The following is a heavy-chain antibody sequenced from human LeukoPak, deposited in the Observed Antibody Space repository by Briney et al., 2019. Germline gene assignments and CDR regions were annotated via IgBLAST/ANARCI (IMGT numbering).Heavy chain of an antibody. CDR3: ARAPKLSGYTYGPFDY. Sequence: SETLSLTCTVSGDSISSYYWSWIRQPPGKGLEWIGYIYYSGSTKYNPSLKSRVTISLDTSKNQFSLKLTSVAAADTAVYYCARAPKLSGYTYGPFDYWGQGTLVTVSS. J-gene: IGHJ4*02. CDR2: IYYSGST. CDR1: GDSISSYY. V-gene: IGHV4-59*01. D-gene: IGHD5-18*01.